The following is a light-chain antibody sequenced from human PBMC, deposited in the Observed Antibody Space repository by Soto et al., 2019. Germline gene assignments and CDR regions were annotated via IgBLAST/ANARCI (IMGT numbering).Light chain of an antibody. CDR2: GAS. CDR3: HQYKRHPRT. J-gene: IGKJ1*01. Sequence: EIVLTQSPGTLSLSPGERATLSCRASQSVRGNYLAWFQQKPGQAHRLLIYGASSRAPAIPERFSGSGSGTDFTLTISRLKSDDFATYYCHQYKRHPRTVGQGTRVE. V-gene: IGKV3-20*01. CDR1: QSVRGNY.